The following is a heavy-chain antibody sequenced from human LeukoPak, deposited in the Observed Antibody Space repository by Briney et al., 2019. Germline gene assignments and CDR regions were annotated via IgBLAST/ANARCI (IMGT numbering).Heavy chain of an antibody. Sequence: SQTLSLTCTVSGGSISSSGYYWAWVRQHPEKGLEWIGYIYYNGSTYYNPSLKSRITISADTSKNQFSLKVSSVTAADTAVYYCARGSSSSRPNFDYWGQGTLVTVSS. V-gene: IGHV4-31*03. CDR3: ARGSSSSRPNFDY. CDR1: GGSISSSGYY. D-gene: IGHD6-6*01. CDR2: IYYNGST. J-gene: IGHJ4*02.